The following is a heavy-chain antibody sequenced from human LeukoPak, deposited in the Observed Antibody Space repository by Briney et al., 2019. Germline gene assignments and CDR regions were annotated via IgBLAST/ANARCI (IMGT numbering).Heavy chain of an antibody. CDR3: TAYQGY. CDR1: GFTFSNAW. CDR2: TKKKTDGGTT. J-gene: IGHJ4*02. V-gene: IGHV3-15*01. Sequence: GGSLRLSCVASGFTFSNAWMTWVRQAPGKGLECVGRTKKKTDGGTTDYGAPVKGRFTISRDDSKNTLYLQMNSLKTEDTAVYYCTAYQGYWGQGTLVTVSS.